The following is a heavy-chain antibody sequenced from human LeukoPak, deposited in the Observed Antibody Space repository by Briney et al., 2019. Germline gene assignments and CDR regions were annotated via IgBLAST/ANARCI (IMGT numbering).Heavy chain of an antibody. J-gene: IGHJ4*02. CDR2: ISAYNGNT. Sequence: AAVPVSCKASGYTFTSYGISWVRPAPGQGREWVGWISAYNGNTNYAQKLQGRVTMTTDTSTSTAYMELRSLRSDDTAVYYCARGGGWYYDFWSGYYSLDYWGQGTLVTVSS. V-gene: IGHV1-18*01. D-gene: IGHD3-3*01. CDR1: GYTFTSYG. CDR3: ARGGGWYYDFWSGYYSLDY.